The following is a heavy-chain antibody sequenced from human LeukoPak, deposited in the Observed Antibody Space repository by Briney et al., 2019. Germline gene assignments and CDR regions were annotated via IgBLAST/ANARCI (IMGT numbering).Heavy chain of an antibody. Sequence: SETLSLTCTVSGGSISSSSYYWGWIRQPPGKGLEWIGSIYYSGSTYYNPSLKSRVTISVDTSKNQFSLKLSSVTAADTAVYYCARGPPTPYSNYEFLGYFDYWGQGTLVTVSS. V-gene: IGHV4-39*07. D-gene: IGHD4-11*01. CDR1: GGSISSSSYY. CDR2: IYYSGST. CDR3: ARGPPTPYSNYEFLGYFDY. J-gene: IGHJ4*02.